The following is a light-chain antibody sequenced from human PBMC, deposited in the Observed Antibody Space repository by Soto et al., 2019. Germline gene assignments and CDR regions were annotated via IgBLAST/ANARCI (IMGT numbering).Light chain of an antibody. J-gene: IGKJ1*01. CDR2: KAS. CDR1: QSIGSW. V-gene: IGKV1-5*03. Sequence: DIQMTQSPSTLSASVGDRVTITCRASQSIGSWLAWYQQKPGKAPKLLIYKASSLESGVPSRFSGSGSGTEFTLTISSLQPDDFASYYCQQYGSSSPWTFGPGTKLEIK. CDR3: QQYGSSSPWT.